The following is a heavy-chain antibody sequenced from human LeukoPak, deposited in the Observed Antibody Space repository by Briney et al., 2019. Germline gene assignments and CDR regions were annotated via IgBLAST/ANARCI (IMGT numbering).Heavy chain of an antibody. V-gene: IGHV4-59*12. CDR1: GGSISSYY. D-gene: IGHD3-22*01. CDR3: ARDLLIVVALDAFDI. J-gene: IGHJ3*02. Sequence: SETLSLTCTVSGGSISSYYWSWIRQPPGKGLEWIGYIYYSGSTNYNPSLKSRVTISVDTSKNQFSLKLSSVTAADTAVYYCARDLLIVVALDAFDIWGQGTMVTVSS. CDR2: IYYSGST.